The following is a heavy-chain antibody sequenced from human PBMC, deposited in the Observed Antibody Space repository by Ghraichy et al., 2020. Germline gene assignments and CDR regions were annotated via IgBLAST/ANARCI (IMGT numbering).Heavy chain of an antibody. CDR1: GGSISSYY. Sequence: SQTLSLTCTVSGGSISSYYWSWIRQPPGKGLECIGYIYYSGSTNYNPSLKSRVTISVDTSKTQFSLKLSSVTAADTAVYYCARLVRYYYDSSGSYYFDYWGQGTLVTVSS. V-gene: IGHV4-59*01. J-gene: IGHJ4*02. CDR3: ARLVRYYYDSSGSYYFDY. D-gene: IGHD3-22*01. CDR2: IYYSGST.